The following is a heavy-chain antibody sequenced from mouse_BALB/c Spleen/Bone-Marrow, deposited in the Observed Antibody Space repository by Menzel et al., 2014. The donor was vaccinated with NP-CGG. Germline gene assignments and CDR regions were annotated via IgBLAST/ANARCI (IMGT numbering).Heavy chain of an antibody. D-gene: IGHD2-4*01. V-gene: IGHV5-17*02. CDR1: GFTFSSFG. CDR2: ISSGSSTI. CDR3: ARKGAMITHYYAMDY. Sequence: EVKVAESGGGLVQPGGSRKLSCAASGFTFSSFGMHWVRQAPEKGLEWVTYISSGSSTIYYADTVKGRFTISRDNPRNTLFLQMTSLRSEDTAMYYCARKGAMITHYYAMDYWAQGTSVTVSS. J-gene: IGHJ4*01.